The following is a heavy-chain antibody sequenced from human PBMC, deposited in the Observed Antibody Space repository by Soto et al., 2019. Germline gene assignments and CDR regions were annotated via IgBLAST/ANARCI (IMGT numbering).Heavy chain of an antibody. Sequence: GGSLRLSCVASGFTFTNFWMSWVRQAPGKGLEWVANIKGDGSEKRYVDSVKGRFTISRDNAKNSVYLQMNSLRVEDTALYYCGRDEVRNGVGVWAPGTTVTVSS. J-gene: IGHJ6*02. CDR2: IKGDGSEK. CDR1: GFTFTNFW. CDR3: GRDEVRNGVGV. V-gene: IGHV3-7*01.